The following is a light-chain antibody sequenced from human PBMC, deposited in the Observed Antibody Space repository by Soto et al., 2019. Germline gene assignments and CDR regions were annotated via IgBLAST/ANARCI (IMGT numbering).Light chain of an antibody. CDR3: QQSYRTPIT. CDR1: QTISNY. V-gene: IGKV1-39*01. J-gene: IGKJ5*01. CDR2: SAS. Sequence: DIQMTQSPSSLSASVGDRVTITCRASQTISNYLNWYQQTPGKAPKLLIYSASTLQSGVPSRFSGSGSGTDFTLTISSLQHEEFATYYCQQSYRTPITFGQGTRLEIK.